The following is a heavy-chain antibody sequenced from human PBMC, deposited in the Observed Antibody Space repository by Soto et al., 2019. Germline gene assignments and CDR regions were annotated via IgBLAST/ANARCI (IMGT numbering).Heavy chain of an antibody. Sequence: SQTLSLTCAISGDSVSSNSAAWNWIRQSPSRGLEWLGRTYYRSKWHNNYAVSVKSRITINPDTSKNHFSLQLNSVTPEDTVVYYCARANEYTSSSGMDVWGKGTTVTVSS. V-gene: IGHV6-1*01. CDR1: GDSVSSNSAA. J-gene: IGHJ6*04. CDR3: ARANEYTSSSGMDV. CDR2: TYYRSKWHN. D-gene: IGHD6-6*01.